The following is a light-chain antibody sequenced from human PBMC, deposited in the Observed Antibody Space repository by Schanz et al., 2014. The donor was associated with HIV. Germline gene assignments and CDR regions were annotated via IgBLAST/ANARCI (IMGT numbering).Light chain of an antibody. CDR3: QQSYTKPYT. Sequence: DIQMTQSPSSLSASVGDRVTITCRASQGIGNDLGWYQQRPGKAPKRLIYAASTLQSGVPSRFVGGGSGTEFTLTISSLQPEDFTTYYCQQSYTKPYTFGQGTKLEIK. CDR1: QGIGND. J-gene: IGKJ2*01. CDR2: AAS. V-gene: IGKV1-17*01.